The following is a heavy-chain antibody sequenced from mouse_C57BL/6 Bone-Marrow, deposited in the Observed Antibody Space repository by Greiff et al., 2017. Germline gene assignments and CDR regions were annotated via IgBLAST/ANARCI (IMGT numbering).Heavy chain of an antibody. J-gene: IGHJ2*01. CDR2: ISSGGSYT. CDR3: ASLYYYGSSFVRDYFDY. Sequence: EVMLVESGGDLVKPGGSLKLSCAASGFTFSSYGMSWVRQTPDKRLEWVATISSGGSYTYYPDSVKGRFTISRDNAKNTLYLQMSSLKSEDTAMYYCASLYYYGSSFVRDYFDYWGQGTTLTVSS. D-gene: IGHD1-1*01. CDR1: GFTFSSYG. V-gene: IGHV5-6*01.